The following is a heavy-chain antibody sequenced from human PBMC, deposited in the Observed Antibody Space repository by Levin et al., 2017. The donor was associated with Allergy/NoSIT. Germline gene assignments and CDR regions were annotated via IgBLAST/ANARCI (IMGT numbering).Heavy chain of an antibody. CDR1: GFSISGYW. CDR3: ARGIVGANCLDN. CDR2: SKYDGSYA. D-gene: IGHD1-26*01. V-gene: IGHV3-74*01. Sequence: PGGSLRLSCEGSGFSISGYWMHWVRQAPGKGPVWVARSKYDGSYADYAESVRGRFTISRDNTKNTLDLQMNGLSAEDTGVYYCARGIVGANCLDNWGQGTLVTVSS. J-gene: IGHJ4*02.